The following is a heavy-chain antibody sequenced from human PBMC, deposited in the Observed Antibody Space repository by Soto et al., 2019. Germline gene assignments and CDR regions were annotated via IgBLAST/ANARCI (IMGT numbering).Heavy chain of an antibody. Sequence: VASVKVSCKVSGYTLTELSMHWVRQAPGKGLEWMGGFDPEDGETIYAQKFQGRVTMTEDTSTDTAYMELSSLRSEDTAVYYCATAGYCSGGSCYLFDYWGQGTLVTVSS. CDR2: FDPEDGET. V-gene: IGHV1-24*01. CDR1: GYTLTELS. J-gene: IGHJ4*02. CDR3: ATAGYCSGGSCYLFDY. D-gene: IGHD2-15*01.